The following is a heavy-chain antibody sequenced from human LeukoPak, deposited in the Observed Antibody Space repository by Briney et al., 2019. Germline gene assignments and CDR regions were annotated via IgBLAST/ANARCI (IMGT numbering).Heavy chain of an antibody. J-gene: IGHJ6*02. D-gene: IGHD2-2*01. V-gene: IGHV3-23*01. CDR2: ASGSCGSR. Sequence: PGGSLRLSCAASGRTFRSYAMSWVRQAPGKGLEWVAAASGSCGSRYYADSVKGRFTISRDNSNNTLYLQMNSLRAEHTAVYYCAKCLGMVVLPGSYYGMAVWGQGTTVTVSS. CDR3: AKCLGMVVLPGSYYGMAV. CDR1: GRTFRSYA.